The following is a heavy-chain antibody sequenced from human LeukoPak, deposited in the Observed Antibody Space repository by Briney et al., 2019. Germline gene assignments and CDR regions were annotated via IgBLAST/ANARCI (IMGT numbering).Heavy chain of an antibody. CDR1: GYSFTGYH. J-gene: IGHJ4*02. V-gene: IGHV1-2*02. CDR3: AALRPHYSLWYFDY. D-gene: IGHD2-21*01. CDR2: INPNIGDT. Sequence: GASVKVSCKASGYSFTGYHMHWVRQAPGQGLEWMGWINPNIGDTNYAQKFQGRVTMTRDTSISTAYMELTRLRSDDTAVYYCAALRPHYSLWYFDYWGQGTLVTVSS.